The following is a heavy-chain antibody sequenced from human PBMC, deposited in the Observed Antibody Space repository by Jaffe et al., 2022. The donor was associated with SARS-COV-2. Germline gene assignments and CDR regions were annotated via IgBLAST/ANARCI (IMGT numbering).Heavy chain of an antibody. J-gene: IGHJ4*02. Sequence: EVQLVESGGGLVQPGGSLRLSCAASGFTFSSYSMNWVRQAPGKGLEWVSYISSSSSTIYYADSVKGRFTISRDNAKNSLYLQMNSLRDEDTAVYYCARDAYYYDSSGYSPFDYWGQGTLVTVSS. CDR1: GFTFSSYS. CDR3: ARDAYYYDSSGYSPFDY. CDR2: ISSSSSTI. D-gene: IGHD3-22*01. V-gene: IGHV3-48*02.